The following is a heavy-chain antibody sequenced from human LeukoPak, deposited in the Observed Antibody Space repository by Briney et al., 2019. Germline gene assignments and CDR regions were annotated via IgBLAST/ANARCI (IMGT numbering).Heavy chain of an antibody. CDR3: ARGQNWVDAFAI. D-gene: IGHD7-27*01. CDR2: INQSGST. J-gene: IGHJ3*02. Sequence: SETLSLTCAVYGGSFSGYDWTWIRQPPGKGLEWIGEINQSGSTKYNPSLKSRVTISVDTSKNQFSLKLTSVTAADTAVYYCARGQNWVDAFAIWGQGTMVTVSS. V-gene: IGHV4-34*01. CDR1: GGSFSGYD.